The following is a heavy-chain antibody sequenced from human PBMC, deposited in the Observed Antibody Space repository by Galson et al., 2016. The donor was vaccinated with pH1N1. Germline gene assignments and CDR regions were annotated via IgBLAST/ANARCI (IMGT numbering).Heavy chain of an antibody. CDR1: GDSISDGYY. D-gene: IGHD1-26*01. CDR3: TRPGGRSPY. V-gene: IGHV4-38-2*01. Sequence: SETLSLTCAVSGDSISDGYYWGWIRQPPGKGLEWIGSISDSGNTYYNSSLTSRVTISVDTSKNQLFLKMSSVTTADTAVYYCTRPGGRSPYWGQGTLVTVSS. CDR2: ISDSGNT. J-gene: IGHJ4*02.